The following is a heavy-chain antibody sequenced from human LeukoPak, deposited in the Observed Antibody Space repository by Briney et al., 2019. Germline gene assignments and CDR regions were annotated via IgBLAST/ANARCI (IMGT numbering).Heavy chain of an antibody. CDR1: GFTFGTYT. CDR3: ARELRGYSDQYYYYGMDV. Sequence: GSLRLSCAASGFTFGTYTMDWVRQAPGKGLEWVSSISRSSSYIYYADSVRGRFTISRDNAKNSLYLQMNSLRAEDTAVYYCARELRGYSDQYYYYGMDVWGQGTTVAVCS. J-gene: IGHJ6*02. D-gene: IGHD5-18*01. CDR2: ISRSSSYI. V-gene: IGHV3-21*01.